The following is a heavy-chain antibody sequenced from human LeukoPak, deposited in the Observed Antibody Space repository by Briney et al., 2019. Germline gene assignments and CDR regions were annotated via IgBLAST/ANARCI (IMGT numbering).Heavy chain of an antibody. CDR1: GFTVSSYY. CDR3: ARVRSGSYRGFFDY. J-gene: IGHJ4*02. D-gene: IGHD1-26*01. V-gene: IGHV3-53*01. Sequence: GGSLRLSCAASGFTVSSYYMNWVRQAPGKELEWVSVIYTGGGRYYADSVRGRFTISRDTSKNMVFLQMNSLRVEDTAVYYCARVRSGSYRGFFDYWGQGTLVTVSS. CDR2: IYTGGGR.